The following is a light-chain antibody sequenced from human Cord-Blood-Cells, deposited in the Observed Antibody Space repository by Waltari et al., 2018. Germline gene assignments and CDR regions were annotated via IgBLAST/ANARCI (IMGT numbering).Light chain of an antibody. CDR1: QSVSSN. CDR3: QQYNNWPMYT. J-gene: IGKJ2*01. CDR2: GAS. V-gene: IGKV3-15*01. Sequence: EIVMTQSPATLSVSPGERATLSCRASQSVSSNLAWYQQKPGQAPRLLIYGASTRATGIPARFSGSGSGTAFTLTISILQSEDFAVYYCQQYNNWPMYTFGQGTKLEIK.